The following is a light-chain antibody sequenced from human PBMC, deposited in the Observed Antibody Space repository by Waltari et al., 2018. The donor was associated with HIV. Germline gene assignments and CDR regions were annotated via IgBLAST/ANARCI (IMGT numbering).Light chain of an antibody. CDR2: EVN. V-gene: IGLV2-8*01. CDR3: SSHAGSNLFVV. CDR1: SSDVEGYNS. J-gene: IGLJ2*01. Sequence: QSALTQPPSASGSPGQSVTISCTGTSSDVEGYNSVSWYQQLPGKAPKLMIFEVNKLPSGVPDRFSGSQSGNTASLTVSGLQPEDEADYYCSSHAGSNLFVVFGGGTKLTVL.